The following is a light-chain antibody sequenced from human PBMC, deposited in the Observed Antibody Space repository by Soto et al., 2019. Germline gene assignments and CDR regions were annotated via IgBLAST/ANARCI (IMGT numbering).Light chain of an antibody. CDR2: GAS. CDR1: QSVSSN. V-gene: IGKV3-15*01. Sequence: EIVMTQSPATLSVSPGERATLTCRASQSVSSNLAWYQQKPGQAPRRLIHGASTRATGIPARFSGSGSGTEFTLTISSLQSEDVAVYHCQQYNNWPPWTFGQGTKVEIK. J-gene: IGKJ1*01. CDR3: QQYNNWPPWT.